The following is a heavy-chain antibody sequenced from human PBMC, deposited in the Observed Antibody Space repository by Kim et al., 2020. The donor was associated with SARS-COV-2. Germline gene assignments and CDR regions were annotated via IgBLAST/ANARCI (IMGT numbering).Heavy chain of an antibody. V-gene: IGHV3-11*04. D-gene: IGHD6-19*01. J-gene: IGHJ5*02. Sequence: DSVTSRLTHSRDTDKTSLYLQMNSLRAEDTAVYYCAREGGGSSGWSWFDPWGQGTLVTVSS. CDR3: AREGGGSSGWSWFDP.